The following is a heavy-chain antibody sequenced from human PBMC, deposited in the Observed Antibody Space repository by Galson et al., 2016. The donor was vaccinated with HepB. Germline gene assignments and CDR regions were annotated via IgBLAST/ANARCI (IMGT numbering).Heavy chain of an antibody. J-gene: IGHJ4*02. Sequence: SETLSLTCNVSGGSVSNDNVFWSWIRQPPGKSLEWIGNIFYTGRTNYSPSLRSRVTMSVYTSTNRFSLTLRSVTAADTAVYFCARVARRGGSGTYDSWGQGILVTVSS. CDR3: ARVARRGGSGTYDS. V-gene: IGHV4-61*01. CDR1: GGSVSNDNVF. D-gene: IGHD3-10*01. CDR2: IFYTGRT.